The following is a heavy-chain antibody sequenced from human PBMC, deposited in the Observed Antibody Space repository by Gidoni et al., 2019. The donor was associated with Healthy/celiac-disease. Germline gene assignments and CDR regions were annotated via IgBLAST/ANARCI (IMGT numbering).Heavy chain of an antibody. V-gene: IGHV1-18*04. J-gene: IGHJ5*02. D-gene: IGHD2-8*01. CDR1: GYTFTSYG. Sequence: QVQLVQSGAEVKKPGVSVKVYCKASGYTFTSYGISWVRQAPGQGLEWMGWISAYNGNTTYAQKLQSRVTMTTDTSTSTAYMKRRSLESDDTAGYCCARVGVEAKAGPRNWFDPWGQGTLVTVSS. CDR3: ARVGVEAKAGPRNWFDP. CDR2: ISAYNGNT.